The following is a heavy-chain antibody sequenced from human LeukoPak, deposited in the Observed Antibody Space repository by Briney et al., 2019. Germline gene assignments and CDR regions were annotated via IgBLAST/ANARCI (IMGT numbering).Heavy chain of an antibody. CDR2: INSDGRST. J-gene: IGHJ6*04. CDR1: GFTFSSYW. CDR3: ARKYYDGSGSPLDV. D-gene: IGHD3-10*01. Sequence: GGSLRLSCAASGFTFSSYWMHWARQAPGKGLVWVSRINSDGRSTSYADSVRGRFTISRDNAKNTLFLQMNSLRGEDTAVYYCARKYYDGSGSPLDVWGKGTTVTVSS. V-gene: IGHV3-74*01.